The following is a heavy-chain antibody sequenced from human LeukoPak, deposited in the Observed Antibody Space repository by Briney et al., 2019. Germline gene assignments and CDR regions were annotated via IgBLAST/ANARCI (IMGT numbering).Heavy chain of an antibody. Sequence: SGPTLVKPTETLTLACTVSGFSLSNARMGVSWIRQPPGKALEWLAHSFLNDEKSYSTSLKSRLTISKDTSKSQVVLTMTNMDPVDTATYYCARMASGCSGGSCYSLAFDYWGQGTLVTVSS. D-gene: IGHD2-15*01. J-gene: IGHJ4*02. CDR2: SFLNDEK. CDR1: GFSLSNARMG. CDR3: ARMASGCSGGSCYSLAFDY. V-gene: IGHV2-26*01.